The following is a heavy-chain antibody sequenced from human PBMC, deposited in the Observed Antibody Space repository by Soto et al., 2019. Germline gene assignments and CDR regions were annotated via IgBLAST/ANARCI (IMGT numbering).Heavy chain of an antibody. V-gene: IGHV1-2*02. Sequence: QVNLVQSGAEVKKPGASVKVSCTASGYNFNGYYIHWVRQAPGQGLEWMGWMNPNTGGANYAQKFQGKVIMTTDTSISTAYLELRSLTSDDTAVYYCAKVISTIGSKQWLAQTKHQALDYWGQGTLVTVSS. J-gene: IGHJ4*02. CDR3: AKVISTIGSKQWLAQTKHQALDY. CDR1: GYNFNGYY. D-gene: IGHD6-19*01. CDR2: MNPNTGGA.